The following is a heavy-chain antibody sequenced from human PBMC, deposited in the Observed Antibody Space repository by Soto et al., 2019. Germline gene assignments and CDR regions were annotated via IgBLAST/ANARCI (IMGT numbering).Heavy chain of an antibody. J-gene: IGHJ6*02. V-gene: IGHV1-18*01. CDR1: GYTFTRSG. Sequence: QGQLVQSGAEVKNPGASVKVSCKASGYTFTRSGIGLERQSPGQGLEWMGWINPYNGNTNYAQNVQGRVTLTTDTSTSTAYMELRSLRSNDTAIYYCAMVAVYGTHIPQDVWGQGTTVIVSS. D-gene: IGHD6-19*01. CDR3: AMVAVYGTHIPQDV. CDR2: INPYNGNT.